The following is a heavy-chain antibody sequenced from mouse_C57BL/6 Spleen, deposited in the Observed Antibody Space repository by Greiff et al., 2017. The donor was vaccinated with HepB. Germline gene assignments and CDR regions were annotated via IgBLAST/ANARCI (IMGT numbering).Heavy chain of an antibody. V-gene: IGHV1-18*01. Sequence: VQLKESGPELVKPGASVKIPCKASGYTFTDYNMDWVKQSHGKSLEWIGDINPNNGGTIYNQKFKGKATLTVDKSSSTAYMELRSLTSEDTAVYYCARRANSNYGAWFAYWGQGTLVTVSA. CDR3: ARRANSNYGAWFAY. D-gene: IGHD2-5*01. CDR1: GYTFTDYN. CDR2: INPNNGGT. J-gene: IGHJ3*01.